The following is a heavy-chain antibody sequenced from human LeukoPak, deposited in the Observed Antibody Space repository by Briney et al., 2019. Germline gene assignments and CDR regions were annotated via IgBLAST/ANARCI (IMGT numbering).Heavy chain of an antibody. V-gene: IGHV4-38-2*02. Sequence: SETLSLTCAVSDFSISRGFYWAWIRQSPGKGLEWIGIIFYTGVTYYNPSLKSRVTLSVDTSKNQFSLNVASLTAADTAAYYCARDRGGRTGYASGDYDFWGQGILVTVSS. CDR2: IFYTGVT. CDR1: DFSISRGFY. D-gene: IGHD3-9*01. J-gene: IGHJ4*02. CDR3: ARDRGGRTGYASGDYDF.